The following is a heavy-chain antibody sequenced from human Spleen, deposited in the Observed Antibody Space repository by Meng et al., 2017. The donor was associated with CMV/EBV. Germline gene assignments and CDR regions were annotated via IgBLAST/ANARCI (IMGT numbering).Heavy chain of an antibody. CDR2: ISYDGSNK. J-gene: IGHJ6*02. Sequence: GESLKISCAASGFTFSSYAMHWVRQAPGKGLEWVAVISYDGSNKYYADSVKGRFTNSRDNSKNTLYLQMNSLRAEDTAVYYCARDYLPDPNNQQLVRNEFGMDVWGQGTTVTVSS. V-gene: IGHV3-30*04. CDR1: GFTFSSYA. CDR3: ARDYLPDPNNQQLVRNEFGMDV. D-gene: IGHD6-13*01.